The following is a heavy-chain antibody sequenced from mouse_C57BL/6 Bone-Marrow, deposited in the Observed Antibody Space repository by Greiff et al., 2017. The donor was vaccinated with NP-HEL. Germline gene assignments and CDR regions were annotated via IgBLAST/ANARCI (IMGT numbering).Heavy chain of an antibody. D-gene: IGHD1-1*02. CDR3: ARGLWSPFSY. CDR2: IYPGDGDT. J-gene: IGHJ3*01. V-gene: IGHV1-82*01. CDR1: GYAFSSSW. Sequence: QVQLQQSGPELVKPGASVKISCKASGYAFSSSWMNWVKQRPGKGLEWIGRIYPGDGDTNYNGKFKGKATLTADKSSSKAYMQLSSLTSEDSAVYFCARGLWSPFSYWGQGTLVTVSA.